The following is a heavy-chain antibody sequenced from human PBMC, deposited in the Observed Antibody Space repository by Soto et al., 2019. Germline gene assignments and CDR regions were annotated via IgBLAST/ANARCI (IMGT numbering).Heavy chain of an antibody. CDR2: IDWDDDK. V-gene: IGHV2-70*01. Sequence: SGPTLVNPTQTLTLTCTFSGFSLSTSGMCLSWIRQPPVKALEWLALIDWDDDKYYSTSLKTRLTISKDTSKNQVVLTMTNMDPVDTATYYCARIRAGGSSYAFDIWGQGTMVTVSS. D-gene: IGHD6-13*01. CDR3: ARIRAGGSSYAFDI. J-gene: IGHJ3*02. CDR1: GFSLSTSGMC.